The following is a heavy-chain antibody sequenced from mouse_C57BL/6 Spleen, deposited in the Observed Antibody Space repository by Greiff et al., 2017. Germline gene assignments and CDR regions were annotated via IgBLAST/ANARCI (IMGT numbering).Heavy chain of an antibody. D-gene: IGHD1-1*01. CDR2: INPYNGGT. V-gene: IGHV1-19*01. Sequence: EVQLQQSGPVLVKPGASVKMSCKASGYTFTDYYMNWVKQSHGKGLEWIGVINPYNGGTSYNQKFKGKATLTVDKSSSTAYPELTSLTSVGSAVDDCAGDGNYCGSSLSRENYFDYWGQGTTLTVSS. CDR1: GYTFTDYY. CDR3: AGDGNYCGSSLSRENYFDY. J-gene: IGHJ2*01.